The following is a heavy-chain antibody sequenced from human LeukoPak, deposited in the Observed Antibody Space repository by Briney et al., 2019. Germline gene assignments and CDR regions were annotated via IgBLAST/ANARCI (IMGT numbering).Heavy chain of an antibody. Sequence: APVKVSCKASGYTFTGYYIHWMRQAPGQGLEWMGWINPNSGGTNYAQNFQGRVTMTRDTSISTAYMEVSRLRSDDTAVYYCARAQYLDFWSGYYTYWGQGARVTVSS. V-gene: IGHV1-2*02. CDR3: ARAQYLDFWSGYYTY. CDR1: GYTFTGYY. CDR2: INPNSGGT. D-gene: IGHD3-3*01. J-gene: IGHJ4*02.